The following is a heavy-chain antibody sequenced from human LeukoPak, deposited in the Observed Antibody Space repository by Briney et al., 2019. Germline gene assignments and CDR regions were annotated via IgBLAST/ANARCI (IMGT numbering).Heavy chain of an antibody. Sequence: GGSLRLXCAASGFTFSSYGMHWVRQAPGKGLEWVAFIRYDGSNKYYADSVKGRFTISRDNSKNTLYLQMNSLRAEDTAVYYCAKGPHRFLSRGSHRSFFLDYWGQGTLVTVSS. CDR2: IRYDGSNK. D-gene: IGHD3-10*01. J-gene: IGHJ4*02. CDR3: AKGPHRFLSRGSHRSFFLDY. CDR1: GFTFSSYG. V-gene: IGHV3-30*02.